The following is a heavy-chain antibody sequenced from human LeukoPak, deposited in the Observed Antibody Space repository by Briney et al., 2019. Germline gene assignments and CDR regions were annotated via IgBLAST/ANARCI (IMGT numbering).Heavy chain of an antibody. CDR1: GYTLTELS. Sequence: ASVKVSSKVSGYTLTELSMHWVRQAPGKGLEWMGGFDPEGGETIYAQKFQGRVTMTEDTSTDTAYMELSSLRSEDTAVYYCATRLPRYCSGGSCYRSYYYYYMDVWGKGTTVTVSS. V-gene: IGHV1-24*01. J-gene: IGHJ6*03. CDR3: ATRLPRYCSGGSCYRSYYYYYMDV. D-gene: IGHD2-15*01. CDR2: FDPEGGET.